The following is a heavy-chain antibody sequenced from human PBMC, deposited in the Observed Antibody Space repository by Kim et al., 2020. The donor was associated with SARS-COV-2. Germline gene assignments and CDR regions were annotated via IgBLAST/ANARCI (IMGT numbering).Heavy chain of an antibody. CDR1: GGTFSSYA. V-gene: IGHV1-69*13. Sequence: SVKVSCKASGGTFSSYAISWVRQAPGQGLEWMGGIIPIFGTANYAQKFQGRVTITADESTSTAYMELSSLRSEETAVYYCARAGIESGYSYGYSFDYWGQGTLVTVSS. J-gene: IGHJ4*02. CDR3: ARAGIESGYSYGYSFDY. D-gene: IGHD5-18*01. CDR2: IIPIFGTA.